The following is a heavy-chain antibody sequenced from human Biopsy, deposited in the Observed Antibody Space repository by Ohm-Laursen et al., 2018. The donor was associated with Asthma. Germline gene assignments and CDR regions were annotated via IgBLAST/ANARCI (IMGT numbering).Heavy chain of an antibody. CDR1: GYSLTDLS. J-gene: IGHJ4*02. CDR2: HDHEEGGT. CDR3: ASDFPKDYVRYNFQF. V-gene: IGHV1-24*01. Sequence: AAVKISCKISGYSLTDLSMHWVRQAPGQGLEWMGGHDHEEGGTVNARRFQGRVTMTEDTSTDTAYMELSSLSSDDTAVYYCASDFPKDYVRYNFQFWGQGTLVTVSS. D-gene: IGHD4-17*01.